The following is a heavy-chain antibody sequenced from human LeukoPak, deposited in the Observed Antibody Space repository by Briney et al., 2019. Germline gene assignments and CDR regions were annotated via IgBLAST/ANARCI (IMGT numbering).Heavy chain of an antibody. Sequence: ASVKVSCKASGYTFTSYDINWVRQATGQGLEWMGWMNPNSGNTGYAQKFQGRVTMTRNTSISTAYMELSSLRSEDTAVYYCASGHRQAAATLDYWGQGTLVTVSS. J-gene: IGHJ4*02. CDR1: GYTFTSYD. D-gene: IGHD6-13*01. CDR3: ASGHRQAAATLDY. V-gene: IGHV1-8*01. CDR2: MNPNSGNT.